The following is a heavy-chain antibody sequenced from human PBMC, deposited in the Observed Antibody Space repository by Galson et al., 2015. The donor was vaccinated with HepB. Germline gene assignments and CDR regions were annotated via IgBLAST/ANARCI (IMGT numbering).Heavy chain of an antibody. J-gene: IGHJ6*02. CDR1: GGTFSSYA. D-gene: IGHD3-9*01. CDR3: AREYTGYDILTGYQSGPSYYGMDV. Sequence: SVKVSCKASGGTFSSYAISWVRQAPGQGLEWMGGIIPIFGTANYAQKFQGRVTITADESTSTAYMELSSLRSEDTAVYYCAREYTGYDILTGYQSGPSYYGMDVWGQGTTVTVSS. CDR2: IIPIFGTA. V-gene: IGHV1-69*13.